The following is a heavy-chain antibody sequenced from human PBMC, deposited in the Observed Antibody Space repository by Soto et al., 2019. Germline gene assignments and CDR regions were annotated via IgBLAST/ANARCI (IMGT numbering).Heavy chain of an antibody. CDR2: ISYDGSNK. D-gene: IGHD5-12*01. Sequence: QVQLVESGGGVVQPGRSLRLSCAASGFTFSSYAMHWVRQAPGKGLEWVAVISYDGSNKYYADSVKGRFTISRDNSKNTLYLQMNSLRAEDTAVYYCARGIYTPGVRYYYYGMDVWGQGTTVTVSS. CDR3: ARGIYTPGVRYYYYGMDV. V-gene: IGHV3-30-3*01. J-gene: IGHJ6*02. CDR1: GFTFSSYA.